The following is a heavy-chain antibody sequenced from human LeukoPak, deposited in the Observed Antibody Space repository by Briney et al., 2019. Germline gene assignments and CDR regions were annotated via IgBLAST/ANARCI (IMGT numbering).Heavy chain of an antibody. CDR1: GGTFSSYA. V-gene: IGHV1-69*13. CDR2: IIPIFGTA. Sequence: EASVKVSCTASGGTFSSYAISWVRQAPGQGLEWMGGIIPIFGTANYAQKFQGRVTITADESTSTAYMELSSLRSEDTAVYYCAIDPGGRYGMDVWGQGTTVTVSS. J-gene: IGHJ6*02. CDR3: AIDPGGRYGMDV. D-gene: IGHD3-10*01.